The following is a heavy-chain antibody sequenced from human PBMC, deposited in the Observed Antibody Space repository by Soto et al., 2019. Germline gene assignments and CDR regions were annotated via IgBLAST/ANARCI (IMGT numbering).Heavy chain of an antibody. J-gene: IGHJ6*02. CDR1: GFTVSSNY. Sequence: QTGGSLRLSCAASGFTVSSNYMSWVRQAPGKGLEWVSVIYSGGSTYYADSVKGRFTISRDNSKNTLYLQMNSLRAEDTAVYYCASANSSSRFYYYYGMDVWGQGTTVTVSS. CDR3: ASANSSSRFYYYYGMDV. CDR2: IYSGGST. V-gene: IGHV3-53*01. D-gene: IGHD6-13*01.